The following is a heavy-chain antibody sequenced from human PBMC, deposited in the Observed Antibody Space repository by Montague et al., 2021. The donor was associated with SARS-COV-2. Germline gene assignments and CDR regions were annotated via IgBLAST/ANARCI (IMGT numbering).Heavy chain of an antibody. CDR2: IYYSGST. V-gene: IGHV4-31*03. CDR3: ARAPATIFGVVKQIDY. D-gene: IGHD3-3*01. J-gene: IGHJ4*02. Sequence: TLSLTCTVSGGSISSGGYYWSWIRQHPGKGLEWIGCIYYSGSTYYNPSLKSRVTISVDTSKNQFSLKLSSVTAADTAVYYCARAPATIFGVVKQIDYWGQGTLVTVSS. CDR1: GGSISSGGYY.